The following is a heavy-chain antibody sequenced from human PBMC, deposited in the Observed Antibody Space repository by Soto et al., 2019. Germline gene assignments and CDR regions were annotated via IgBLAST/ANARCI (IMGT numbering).Heavy chain of an antibody. J-gene: IGHJ4*01. CDR2: INSNGRTT. CDR1: RFTFSDYW. CDR3: AGSRLFRIDY. D-gene: IGHD5-12*01. Sequence: GGCLRLSCAASRFTFSDYWMHWVRQAPGKGLVWVSRINSNGRTTSYADSVKGRFTISRDNAKNTVYLQMNSLRAEDTAVYYCAGSRLFRIDYWGQGALVTLSS. V-gene: IGHV3-74*01.